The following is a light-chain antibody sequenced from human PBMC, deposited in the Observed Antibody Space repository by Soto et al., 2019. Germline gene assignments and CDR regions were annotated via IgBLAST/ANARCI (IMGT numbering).Light chain of an antibody. Sequence: QSALTQPPSASGSPGQSVTISCTGASSDVGGYSYVSWYQQHPGKAPKLMIYEVSKRPSGVPDRFSGSKSGNTASLTVSGLQAEDEADYYCQSYDSSLDGSVFGTGTKLTVL. CDR1: SSDVGGYSY. J-gene: IGLJ1*01. CDR2: EVS. CDR3: QSYDSSLDGSV. V-gene: IGLV2-8*01.